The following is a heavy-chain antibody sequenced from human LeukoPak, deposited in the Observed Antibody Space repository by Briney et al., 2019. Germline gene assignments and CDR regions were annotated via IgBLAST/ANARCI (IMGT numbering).Heavy chain of an antibody. Sequence: SPSETLSLTCTVSGGSISSNAYYWAWIRQPPGKGLEWIGSIYSSVSTYYNPSLKSRVTISVDTSKNQFSLRLSSVTAADTALYYCAYSGSYGHLGYWGQGIPVTVSS. V-gene: IGHV4-39*01. CDR1: GGSISSNAYY. CDR2: IYSSVST. J-gene: IGHJ4*02. D-gene: IGHD1-26*01. CDR3: AYSGSYGHLGY.